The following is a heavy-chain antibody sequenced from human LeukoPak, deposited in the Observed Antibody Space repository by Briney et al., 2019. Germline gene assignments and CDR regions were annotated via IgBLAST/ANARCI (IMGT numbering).Heavy chain of an antibody. CDR2: IYDNGNT. Sequence: SATLSLTCTVSGGSISGWYWSWIRQPPGKGLEWIGYIYDNGNTNYNPSLKSRVTMPVDTSKNQFSLKLSSVTAADTAVYYCARPLYSSGWGLGYWGQGTLVTVSS. V-gene: IGHV4-59*01. J-gene: IGHJ4*02. D-gene: IGHD6-19*01. CDR1: GGSISGWY. CDR3: ARPLYSSGWGLGY.